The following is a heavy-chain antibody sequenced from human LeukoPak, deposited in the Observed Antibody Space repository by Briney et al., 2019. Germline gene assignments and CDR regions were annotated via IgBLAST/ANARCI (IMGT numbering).Heavy chain of an antibody. V-gene: IGHV1-69*13. CDR1: GGTFSSYA. Sequence: SVKVSCKASGGTFSSYAISWLRQAPGQGLEWMGGIIPIFGTANYAQKFQGRVTITADESTSTAYMELSSLRSEDTAVYYCARRSGYYPYYFDFWGQGTLVTVSS. CDR3: ARRSGYYPYYFDF. D-gene: IGHD3-22*01. J-gene: IGHJ4*02. CDR2: IIPIFGTA.